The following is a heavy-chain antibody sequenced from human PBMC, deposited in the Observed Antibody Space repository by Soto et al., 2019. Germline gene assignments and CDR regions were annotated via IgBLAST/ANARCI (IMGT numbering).Heavy chain of an antibody. Sequence: QVQLVQSGAEVKKPGSSVKVSCKASGGTFSSYAISWVRQAHGQGLEWMGGIIPIFGTANYAQKFQGRVTITADESTSTAYMELSSLRSEDTAVYYCAEGGGRYFDPHVAFDIWGQVTMVTVSS. J-gene: IGHJ3*02. D-gene: IGHD3-9*01. CDR3: AEGGGRYFDPHVAFDI. V-gene: IGHV1-69*01. CDR2: IIPIFGTA. CDR1: GGTFSSYA.